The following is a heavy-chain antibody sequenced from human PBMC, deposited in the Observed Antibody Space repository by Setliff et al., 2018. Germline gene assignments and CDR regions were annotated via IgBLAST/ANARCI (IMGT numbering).Heavy chain of an antibody. J-gene: IGHJ6*03. CDR1: GYSISSDHY. CDR2: IYHSGSA. Sequence: SETLSLTCAVSGYSISSDHYWGWIRQPPGKGLEWIGSIYHSGSAYYNPSLKSRVTISVDTSKNQFSLKLSSVTAADRAVYYCARHDARGYYYYMDIWGEGTTVTVSS. V-gene: IGHV4-38-2*01. CDR3: ARHDARGYYYYMDI. D-gene: IGHD3-10*01.